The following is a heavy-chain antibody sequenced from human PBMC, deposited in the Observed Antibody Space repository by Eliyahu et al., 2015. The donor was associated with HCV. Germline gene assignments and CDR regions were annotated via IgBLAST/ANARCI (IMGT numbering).Heavy chain of an antibody. D-gene: IGHD3-10*01. J-gene: IGHJ4*02. CDR1: GFTFGNYW. Sequence: EVQLVESGGGLVQPGGSLRLSCAASGFTFGNYWMSWVRQAPGKGLEWVANIKQDGSEKYYVGSVKGRFTISRDNAKNSLYLQMNSLRAEDTAVYYCARDLYYGSGSPLVDYWGQGTLVTVSS. CDR3: ARDLYYGSGSPLVDY. V-gene: IGHV3-7*01. CDR2: IKQDGSEK.